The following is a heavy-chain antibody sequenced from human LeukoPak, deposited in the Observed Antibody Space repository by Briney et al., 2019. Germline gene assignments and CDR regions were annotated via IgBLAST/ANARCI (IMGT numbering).Heavy chain of an antibody. CDR1: GFTFSSYA. Sequence: GGSLRLSCAASGFTFSSYAMSRVRQAPGKGLEWVSGISGGGGSTYYADSVKGRFTISRDNSKDTLYLQMNSLRAEDTAVFYCAKVFGGWSPFDYWGQGTLVTVSS. V-gene: IGHV3-23*01. CDR2: ISGGGGST. J-gene: IGHJ4*02. D-gene: IGHD6-19*01. CDR3: AKVFGGWSPFDY.